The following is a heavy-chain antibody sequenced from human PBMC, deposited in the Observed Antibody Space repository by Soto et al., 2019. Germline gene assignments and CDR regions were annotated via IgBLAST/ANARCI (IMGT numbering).Heavy chain of an antibody. Sequence: QVQLVQSGAEVKKPGSSVKVSCKASGGTFSSYAISWVRQAPGQGLEWMGGIIPIFGTANYAQKFQGRVTITADESTSTAYMELSSLRAENTAVYYSARLGEVVAATPHDYWGQGTLVTVSA. CDR3: ARLGEVVAATPHDY. J-gene: IGHJ4*02. V-gene: IGHV1-69*12. D-gene: IGHD2-15*01. CDR1: GGTFSSYA. CDR2: IIPIFGTA.